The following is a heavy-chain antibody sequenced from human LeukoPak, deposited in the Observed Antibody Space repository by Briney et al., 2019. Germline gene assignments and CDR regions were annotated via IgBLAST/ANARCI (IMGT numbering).Heavy chain of an antibody. V-gene: IGHV1-69*13. D-gene: IGHD4-17*01. CDR1: GGTFSSYA. J-gene: IGHJ3*02. CDR2: ITPIFGTA. CDR3: AREDGGYGDYGISPDAFDI. Sequence: GASVKVSCKASGGTFSSYAISWVRQAPGQGLEWMGGITPIFGTANYAQKFQGRVTITADESTSTAYMELSSLRSEDTAVYYCAREDGGYGDYGISPDAFDIWGQGTMVTVSS.